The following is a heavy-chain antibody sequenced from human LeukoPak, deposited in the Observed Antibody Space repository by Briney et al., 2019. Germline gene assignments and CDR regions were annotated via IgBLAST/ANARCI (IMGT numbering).Heavy chain of an antibody. D-gene: IGHD4-17*01. Sequence: PGGSLRLSCAASGFTFSSYWMSWVRQAPGKGLEWVANIKQDGSEKYYVDSVKGRFTISRDNAKNSLYLQMNSLRAEDTAVYYCARDWVTTSYNCFDPWGQGTLVTVSS. CDR2: IKQDGSEK. J-gene: IGHJ5*02. CDR3: ARDWVTTSYNCFDP. V-gene: IGHV3-7*01. CDR1: GFTFSSYW.